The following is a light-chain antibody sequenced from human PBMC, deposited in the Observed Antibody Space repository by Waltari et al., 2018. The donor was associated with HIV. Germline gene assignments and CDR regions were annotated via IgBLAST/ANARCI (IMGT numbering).Light chain of an antibody. CDR2: DDV. Sequence: SYVLTQAPSVSVAPGQTATISCGHIGRTRVQWYRPKPGRAPLLVVLDDVDRSSAIPARFSGARSGGRATLTISGVEAGDEADYYCQVWDRGYKEAVFGGGT. CDR1: HIGRTR. J-gene: IGLJ2*01. V-gene: IGLV3-21*02. CDR3: QVWDRGYKEAV.